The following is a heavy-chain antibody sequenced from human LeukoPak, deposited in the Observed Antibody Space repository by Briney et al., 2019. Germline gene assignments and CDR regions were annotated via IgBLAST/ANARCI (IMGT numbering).Heavy chain of an antibody. Sequence: SETLSLTCAVYGGSFSGYYWSWICQPPGKGLEWIGEINHSGSTNYNPSLKSRVTISVDTSKNQFSLKLSSVTAADTAVYYCARVKSVVDYWGQGTLVTVSS. V-gene: IGHV4-34*01. D-gene: IGHD2-21*01. CDR2: INHSGST. CDR3: ARVKSVVDY. J-gene: IGHJ4*02. CDR1: GGSFSGYY.